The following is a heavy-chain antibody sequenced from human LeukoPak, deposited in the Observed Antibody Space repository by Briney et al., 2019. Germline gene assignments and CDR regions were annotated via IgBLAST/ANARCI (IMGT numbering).Heavy chain of an antibody. CDR2: ISYDGSNK. Sequence: HPGGSLRLSCAASGFTFSSYAMHWVRQAPGKGLEWVAVISYDGSNKYYADSVKGRFTISRDNSKNTLYLQMNSLRAEDTAVYYCAREMIAVAGPFDYWGQGTLATVSS. V-gene: IGHV3-30-3*01. J-gene: IGHJ4*02. CDR3: AREMIAVAGPFDY. D-gene: IGHD6-19*01. CDR1: GFTFSSYA.